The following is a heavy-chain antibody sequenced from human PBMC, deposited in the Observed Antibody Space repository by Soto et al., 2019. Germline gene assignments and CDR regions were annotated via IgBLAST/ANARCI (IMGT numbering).Heavy chain of an antibody. V-gene: IGHV4-59*01. CDR3: AGRYSSSAYYYYGMDV. J-gene: IGHJ6*02. D-gene: IGHD6-6*01. CDR2: IYYSGST. CDR1: CGSMSSYS. Sequence: SETLDLTCTVSCGSMSSYSGIWIWQPPGKGLEWIGYIYYSGSTNYNPSLKSRVTISVDTSKNQFSLKLSSVTAADTAVYYCAGRYSSSAYYYYGMDVWGQGTTVTVSS.